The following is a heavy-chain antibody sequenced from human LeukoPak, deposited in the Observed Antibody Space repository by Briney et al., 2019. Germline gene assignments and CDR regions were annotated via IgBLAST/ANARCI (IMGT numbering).Heavy chain of an antibody. V-gene: IGHV3-30-3*01. Sequence: GGSLGLSCAASGFTFSSYAMHWVRQAPGKGLEWVAVISYDGSNKYYADSVKGRFTISRDNSKNTLYLQMNSLRAEDTAVYYCARGAPSYDFWSGYYPTPMDVWGQGTTVTVSS. CDR2: ISYDGSNK. J-gene: IGHJ6*02. CDR1: GFTFSSYA. D-gene: IGHD3-3*01. CDR3: ARGAPSYDFWSGYYPTPMDV.